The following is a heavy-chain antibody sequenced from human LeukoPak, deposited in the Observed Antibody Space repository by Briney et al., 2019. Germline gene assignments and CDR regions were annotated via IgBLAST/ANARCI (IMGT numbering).Heavy chain of an antibody. Sequence: GASVKVSCKASGGTFSSYAISWVRQAPGQGLEWMGGIIPIFGTANYAQKFQGRVTITADKSTSTAYMELSSLRSEDTAVYYCASPDPSYCSGGSCYRGYFDYWGQGTLVTVSS. D-gene: IGHD2-15*01. CDR2: IIPIFGTA. CDR1: GGTFSSYA. CDR3: ASPDPSYCSGGSCYRGYFDY. J-gene: IGHJ4*02. V-gene: IGHV1-69*06.